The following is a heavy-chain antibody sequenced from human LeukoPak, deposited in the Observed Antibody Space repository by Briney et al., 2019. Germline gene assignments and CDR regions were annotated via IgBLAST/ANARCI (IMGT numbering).Heavy chain of an antibody. J-gene: IGHJ4*02. D-gene: IGHD2-2*01. CDR3: ARDQSFCSSTSCSSFDY. CDR2: INPSGGST. CDR1: GYTFTSYY. Sequence: ASVKVSCKASGYTFTSYYMHCVRQARGQGCEWMGIINPSGGSTSYAQKFQGRVTMTRDTSTSTLYMELSSLRSEDTAVYYCARDQSFCSSTSCSSFDYWGQGTLVTVSS. V-gene: IGHV1-46*01.